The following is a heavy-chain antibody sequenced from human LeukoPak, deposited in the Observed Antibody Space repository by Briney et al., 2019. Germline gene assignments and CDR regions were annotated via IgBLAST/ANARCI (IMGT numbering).Heavy chain of an antibody. Sequence: SETLSLACTVSGGSISSYYWSWIRQPAGKGLEWIGRIYTSGSTNYNPSLKSRVTMSVDTSKNQFSLKLSSVTAADTAVYYCARDSAVTSHYYYYYMDVWGKGTTVTVSS. CDR3: ARDSAVTSHYYYYYMDV. J-gene: IGHJ6*03. V-gene: IGHV4-4*07. D-gene: IGHD4-17*01. CDR1: GGSISSYY. CDR2: IYTSGST.